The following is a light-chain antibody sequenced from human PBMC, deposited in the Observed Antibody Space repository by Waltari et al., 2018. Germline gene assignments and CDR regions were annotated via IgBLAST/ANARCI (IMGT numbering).Light chain of an antibody. Sequence: EIVLTQSPATLSLSPGERATLSCRASQSVNYFLACFQQKPGQVTRLLVHDASNRATGIPARFSGSVSGTDVTLTISSLEPEDFAVYYCQQRTNWPLTFGGGTKVEIK. J-gene: IGKJ4*01. CDR2: DAS. CDR1: QSVNYF. V-gene: IGKV3-11*01. CDR3: QQRTNWPLT.